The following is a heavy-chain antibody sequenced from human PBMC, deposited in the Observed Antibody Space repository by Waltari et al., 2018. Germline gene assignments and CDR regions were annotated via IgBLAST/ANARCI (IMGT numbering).Heavy chain of an antibody. V-gene: IGHV1-69*12. CDR2: IIPCYGRP. J-gene: IGHJ3*01. CDR1: GGTFGSYS. Sequence: QVHLVQSGAEVKKPGSSMKVSCKASGGTFGSYSVAWVRQAAGQGLEWLGGIIPCYGRPQYAQKVQGRVTLSADASTTTVYLEMSGLRSEDTAIYFCARRKLGFAFDVWGQGTLVIVSS. CDR3: ARRKLGFAFDV. D-gene: IGHD6-13*01.